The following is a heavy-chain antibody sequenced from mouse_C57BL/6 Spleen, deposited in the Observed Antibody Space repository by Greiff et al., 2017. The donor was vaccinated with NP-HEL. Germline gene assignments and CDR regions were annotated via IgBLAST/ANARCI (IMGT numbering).Heavy chain of an antibody. CDR3: ASDWDY. J-gene: IGHJ2*01. V-gene: IGHV1-26*01. D-gene: IGHD4-1*01. CDR1: GYTFTDYY. CDR2: INPNNGGT. Sequence: EVQLQQSGPELVKPGASVKISCKASGYTFTDYYMNWVKQSHGKSLEWIGDINPNNGGTSYNQKFKGKATLTVDKSSSTAYMELRSLTSEDSAVYYCASDWDYWGKGTTLTVSS.